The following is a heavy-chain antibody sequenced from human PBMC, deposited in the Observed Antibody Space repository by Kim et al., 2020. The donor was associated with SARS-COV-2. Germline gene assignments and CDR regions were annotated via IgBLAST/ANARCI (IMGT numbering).Heavy chain of an antibody. CDR3: ARLSTYFDAFDV. CDR1: GGSITSSGYF. D-gene: IGHD3-10*01. V-gene: IGHV4-31*01. CDR2: IYYTGRT. Sequence: SETLSLTCTVSGGSITSSGYFWSWIRQHPGKGLEWIGYIYYTGRTYYNPSLRSPVTISLDASQNHFSLRLSSVTAADTAVYYCARLSTYFDAFDVWGQGT. J-gene: IGHJ3*01.